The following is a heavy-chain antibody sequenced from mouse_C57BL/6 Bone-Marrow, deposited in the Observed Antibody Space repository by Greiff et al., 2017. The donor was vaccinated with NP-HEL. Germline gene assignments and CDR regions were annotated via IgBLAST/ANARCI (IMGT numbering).Heavy chain of an antibody. Sequence: QVQLQQSGAELVRPGTSVKVSCKASGYAFTNYLIEWVKQRPGQGLEWIGVINPGSGGTNYNEKFKGKATLTADKSSSTAYMQLSSLTSEDSAVYFCARSRGKGFAYWGQGTLVTVSA. CDR1: GYAFTNYL. V-gene: IGHV1-54*01. CDR3: ARSRGKGFAY. J-gene: IGHJ3*01. CDR2: INPGSGGT.